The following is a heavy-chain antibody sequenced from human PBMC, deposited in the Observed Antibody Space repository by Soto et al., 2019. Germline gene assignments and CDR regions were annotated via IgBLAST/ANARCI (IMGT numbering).Heavy chain of an antibody. J-gene: IGHJ6*02. CDR3: ARSLLDEYSSSWRSAYYGMDV. CDR1: GFTFSAYY. Sequence: ASVKVSCKASGFTFSAYYIYWVRQAPGQGLEWIGWINPNSGGTNNAQKFQGRVTMTRDTSTSTVYMELSALISDDTAVYYCARSLLDEYSSSWRSAYYGMDVWGQGTTVTVAS. V-gene: IGHV1-2*02. D-gene: IGHD6-13*01. CDR2: INPNSGGT.